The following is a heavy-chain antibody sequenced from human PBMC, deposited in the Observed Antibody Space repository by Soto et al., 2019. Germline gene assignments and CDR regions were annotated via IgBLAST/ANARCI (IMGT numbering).Heavy chain of an antibody. D-gene: IGHD2-2*01. CDR1: SGSFSGHY. J-gene: IGHJ5*02. V-gene: IGHV4-34*01. CDR2: IYHSGST. CDR3: ARVPDR. Sequence: PSETLSLTCAVYSGSFSGHYWSWIRQPPGKGLEWIGYIYHSGSTYYNPSLKSRVTISVDRSKNQFSLKLSSVTAADTAVYYCARVPDRWGQGTLVTVSS.